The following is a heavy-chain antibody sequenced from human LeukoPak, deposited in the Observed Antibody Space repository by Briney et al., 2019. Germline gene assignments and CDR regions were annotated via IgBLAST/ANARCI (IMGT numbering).Heavy chain of an antibody. V-gene: IGHV3-30*02. CDR3: AKDTGTTLDY. CDR2: IRYDGSDE. D-gene: IGHD1-1*01. CDR1: GFTFSSYG. J-gene: IGHJ4*02. Sequence: PGVSLRLSRAASGFTFSSYGIHWVRQAPGKGLEWVAFIRYDGSDEYYADSVKGRFTIPRDNSKNTLSLQMNSLIVEDTAVYYCAKDTGTTLDYWGQGTLVTVSS.